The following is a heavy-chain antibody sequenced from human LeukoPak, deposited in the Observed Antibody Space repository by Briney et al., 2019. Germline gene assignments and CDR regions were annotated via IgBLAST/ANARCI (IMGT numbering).Heavy chain of an antibody. CDR3: AREQISAPIQLWPHDAFDI. V-gene: IGHV3-21*01. D-gene: IGHD5-18*01. J-gene: IGHJ3*02. CDR2: ISSSSSYI. Sequence: PGGSLRLSCAASGFTFNDYAMYWVRQAPGKGLEWVSSISSSSSYIHYADSVKGRFTISRDNAKNSLYLQMNSLRAEDTAVYYCAREQISAPIQLWPHDAFDIWGQGTMVTVSS. CDR1: GFTFNDYA.